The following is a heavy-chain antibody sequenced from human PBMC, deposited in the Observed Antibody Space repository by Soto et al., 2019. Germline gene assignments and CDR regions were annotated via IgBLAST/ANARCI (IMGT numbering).Heavy chain of an antibody. CDR1: GYTFTSYG. Sequence: QVQLVQSGAEVKKPGASVKVSCKAFGYTFTSYGISWVRQAPGQGLEWMGGISAQNGNTKYAQKIQGRVTMTTDTSTSTAYMEPTRLSSDYTAACLCARQPTYSDYWGQGTPVSVSS. CDR2: ISAQNGNT. CDR3: ARQPTYSDY. V-gene: IGHV1-18*01. J-gene: IGHJ4*02.